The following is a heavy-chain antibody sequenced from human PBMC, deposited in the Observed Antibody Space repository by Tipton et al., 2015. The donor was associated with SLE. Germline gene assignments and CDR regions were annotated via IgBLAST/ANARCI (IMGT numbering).Heavy chain of an antibody. V-gene: IGHV3-30*18. CDR1: GFTFSSYG. CDR3: AKDRGDQSPDY. J-gene: IGHJ4*02. Sequence: QVQLVQSGGGVVQPGRSLRLSCAASGFTFSSYGMHWVRQAPGKGLEWVAVIWYDGSNKYYADSVKGRFTISRDNSKNTLYLQMNSLRTEDTAVYYCAKDRGDQSPDYWGQGTLVTVSS. CDR2: IWYDGSNK. D-gene: IGHD3-10*01.